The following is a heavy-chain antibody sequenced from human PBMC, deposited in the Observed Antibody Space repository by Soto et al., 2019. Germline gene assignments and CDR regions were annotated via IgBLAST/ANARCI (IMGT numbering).Heavy chain of an antibody. Sequence: QVQLVESGGGVVQPRRSLRRSCAASGFTFSSYGMPPARQAPGKGLEWVAVMSYDGSNKYYADSVNGRFTISRDNSQNTLCLQMNILRAEDTAVYYWAKLSTVAAYFYYWGQGTLVTLSS. D-gene: IGHD4-17*01. J-gene: IGHJ4*02. CDR2: MSYDGSNK. V-gene: IGHV3-30*18. CDR3: AKLSTVAAYFYY. CDR1: GFTFSSYG.